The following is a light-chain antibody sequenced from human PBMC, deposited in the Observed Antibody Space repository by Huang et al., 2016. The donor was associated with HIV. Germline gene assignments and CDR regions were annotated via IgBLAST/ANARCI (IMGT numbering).Light chain of an antibody. V-gene: IGKV1-5*03. CDR3: QQYDSYPLT. Sequence: DIQMTQTPSTLSASVRDRVTITCRASQSISTWLAWYQQKPGKAPKLLIYKASSLESGVTSRFSGSGSGTEFTLTISSLQPDDFAGYDCQQYDSYPLTFGGGTKVEIK. J-gene: IGKJ4*01. CDR2: KAS. CDR1: QSISTW.